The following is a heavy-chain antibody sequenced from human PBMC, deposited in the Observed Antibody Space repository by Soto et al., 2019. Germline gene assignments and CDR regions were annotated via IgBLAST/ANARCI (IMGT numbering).Heavy chain of an antibody. J-gene: IGHJ4*02. CDR1: GGTFSSYA. D-gene: IGHD3-22*01. Sequence: ASVKVSCKASGGTFSSYAISWVRQAPGQGLEWMGGIIPIFGTANYAQKFQGRVTITADESTSTAYMELSSLRSEDTAVYYCERDLFYYDSSGYYGYFDYRAQRTPVTVSS. CDR2: IIPIFGTA. V-gene: IGHV1-69*13. CDR3: ERDLFYYDSSGYYGYFDY.